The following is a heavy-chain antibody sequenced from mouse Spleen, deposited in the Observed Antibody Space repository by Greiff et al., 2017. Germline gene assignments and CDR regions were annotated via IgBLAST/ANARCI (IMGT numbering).Heavy chain of an antibody. Sequence: EVQLVESGPELVKPGASVKISCRASGYSFTDYNMNWVKQSNGKSLEWIGVINPNYGTTSYNQKFKGKATLTVDQSSSTAYMQLNSLTSEDSAVYYCARLGPYGNNWYFDVWGAGTTVTVSS. CDR3: ARLGPYGNNWYFDV. D-gene: IGHD2-1*01. CDR1: GYSFTDYN. J-gene: IGHJ1*01. V-gene: IGHV1-39*01. CDR2: INPNYGTT.